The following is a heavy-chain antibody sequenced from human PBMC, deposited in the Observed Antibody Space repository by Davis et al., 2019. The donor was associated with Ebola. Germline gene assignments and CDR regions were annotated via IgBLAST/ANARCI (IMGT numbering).Heavy chain of an antibody. V-gene: IGHV3-30*03. CDR3: AEQQLLD. D-gene: IGHD6-13*01. Sequence: LSLTCEVSGASISSGSWWSWVRQSPGKGLEWVAVISYDGSNKYYADSVKGRFTISRDNSKNTLYLQMNSLRAEDTAVYYCAEQQLLDWGQGTLVTVSS. J-gene: IGHJ4*02. CDR1: GASISSGS. CDR2: ISYDGSNK.